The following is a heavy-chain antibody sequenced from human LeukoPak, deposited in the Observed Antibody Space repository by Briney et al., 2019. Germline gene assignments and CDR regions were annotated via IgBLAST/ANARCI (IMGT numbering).Heavy chain of an antibody. J-gene: IGHJ6*03. CDR1: GYTFSSYG. CDR3: ARDKGTEGTYYYYYMDV. V-gene: IGHV1-18*01. Sequence: GASVKVSCKASGYTFSSYGISWVRQAPGQGLEWTGWISAHSGNTNYEEKLQGRVTMTTDTSTSTAYMELRSLRSNDTAVYYCARDKGTEGTYYYYYMDVWGKGTTVTVSS. D-gene: IGHD1/OR15-1a*01. CDR2: ISAHSGNT.